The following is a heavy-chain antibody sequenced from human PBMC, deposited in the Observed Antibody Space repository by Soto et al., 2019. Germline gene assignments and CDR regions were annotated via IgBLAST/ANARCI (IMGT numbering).Heavy chain of an antibody. CDR3: ARGWGRIFDY. J-gene: IGHJ4*02. D-gene: IGHD7-27*01. Sequence: QVQLQQWGAGLLKPSETLSLTCAVYGGSFSGYYWNLIRQPPGKGLEWIGEINHSGSTNYNPSLKSRVTLSVDTSKNPFSLKLSSVTAADTAVYYCARGWGRIFDYWGPGTRVTVSS. CDR1: GGSFSGYY. V-gene: IGHV4-34*01. CDR2: INHSGST.